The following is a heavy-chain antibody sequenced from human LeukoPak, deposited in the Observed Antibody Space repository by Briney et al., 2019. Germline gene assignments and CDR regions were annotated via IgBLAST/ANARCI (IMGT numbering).Heavy chain of an antibody. V-gene: IGHV1-69*04. CDR1: GGTFSSYA. D-gene: IGHD3-10*01. Sequence: ASVKVSCKASGGTFSSYAISWVQQAPGQGLEWMGRIIPILGIANYAQKFQGRVTITADKSTSTAYMELSSLRSEDTAVYYCARDVTMVSGAFDIWGQGTMVTVSS. CDR3: ARDVTMVSGAFDI. CDR2: IIPILGIA. J-gene: IGHJ3*02.